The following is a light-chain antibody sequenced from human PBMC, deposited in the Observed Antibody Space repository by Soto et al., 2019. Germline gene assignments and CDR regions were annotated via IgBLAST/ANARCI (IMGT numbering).Light chain of an antibody. Sequence: DIQMTQSPSSLSASVGDRVTITCQASQDISNYLNWYQQKLGEAPKLLIYDASNLETGVPSRFSGSGSGTDFTFTITSLQPEDIATYYCQQYDNLPPFTFGPGTKVDIK. J-gene: IGKJ3*01. CDR2: DAS. V-gene: IGKV1-33*01. CDR1: QDISNY. CDR3: QQYDNLPPFT.